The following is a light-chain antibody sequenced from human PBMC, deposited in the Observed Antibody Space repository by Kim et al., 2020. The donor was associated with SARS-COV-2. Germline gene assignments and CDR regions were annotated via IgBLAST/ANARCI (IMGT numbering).Light chain of an antibody. CDR1: QGISSY. CDR2: AAS. Sequence: AIRMTQSPSSLSASTGDRVTITCRASQGISSYLAWYQQKPGEAPKLLIYAASTLQSGVPSRFSGSGSGTDFTLTIDCLQSEDFATYYCQQYYSYPLTFGGGTKVDIK. V-gene: IGKV1-8*01. J-gene: IGKJ4*01. CDR3: QQYYSYPLT.